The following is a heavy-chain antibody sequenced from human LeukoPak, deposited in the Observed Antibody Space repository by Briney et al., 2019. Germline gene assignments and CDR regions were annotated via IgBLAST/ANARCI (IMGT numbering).Heavy chain of an antibody. CDR3: ARGGSSGWYGDPFDY. Sequence: GGSLRLSCAASGFTFSSYWMSWVRQAPGKGLEWVANINQDGSEKYYVDSVKGRFTISRDNAKNTLYLQMNSLRAEDTAVYYCARGGSSGWYGDPFDYWGQGTLVTVSS. CDR1: GFTFSSYW. CDR2: INQDGSEK. D-gene: IGHD6-19*01. J-gene: IGHJ4*02. V-gene: IGHV3-7*01.